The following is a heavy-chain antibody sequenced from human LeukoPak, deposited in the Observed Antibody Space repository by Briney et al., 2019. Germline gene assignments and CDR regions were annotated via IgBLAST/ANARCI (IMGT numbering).Heavy chain of an antibody. CDR3: AKDAHDIVVPAAIGNWFDP. V-gene: IGHV3-30*18. CDR1: GFTFSSYG. D-gene: IGHD2-2*01. CDR2: ISYDGSNK. J-gene: IGHJ5*02. Sequence: GGSLRLSCAAAGFTFSSYGMHWVRQAPGKGLEWAAVISYDGSNKYYADSVKGRFTISRDNSKNTLYLQMNSLRAEDTAVYYCAKDAHDIVVPAAIGNWFDPWGQGTLVTVSS.